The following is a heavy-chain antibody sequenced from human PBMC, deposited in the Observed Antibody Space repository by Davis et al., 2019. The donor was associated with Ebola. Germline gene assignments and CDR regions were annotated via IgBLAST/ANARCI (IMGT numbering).Heavy chain of an antibody. V-gene: IGHV1-3*01. Sequence: AASVKVSCKASGYTFTTYAIHWVRQAPGQRLEWMGWINAGNGNTKYSQKFQGRVTITRDTSASTAYMELSSLRSEDTAVYYCARDSDSSGYYAYNWFDPWGQGTLVTVSS. CDR1: GYTFTTYA. CDR3: ARDSDSSGYYAYNWFDP. CDR2: INAGNGNT. D-gene: IGHD3-22*01. J-gene: IGHJ5*02.